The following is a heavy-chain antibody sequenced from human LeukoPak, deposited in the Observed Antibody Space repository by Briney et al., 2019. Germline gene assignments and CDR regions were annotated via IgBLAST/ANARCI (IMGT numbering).Heavy chain of an antibody. CDR2: IIPMFGTA. CDR1: GGTFTSYA. D-gene: IGHD2-15*01. V-gene: IGHV1-69*13. CDR3: ARSPVRCSGGSCYGDYYFDY. J-gene: IGHJ4*02. Sequence: SVKVSCQASGGTFTSYAISWVRQAPGQGLEGMGGIIPMFGTANYAQKFQGRVTITADESTSTAYMELSSLRSEDTAVYYCARSPVRCSGGSCYGDYYFDYWGQGTLVTVSS.